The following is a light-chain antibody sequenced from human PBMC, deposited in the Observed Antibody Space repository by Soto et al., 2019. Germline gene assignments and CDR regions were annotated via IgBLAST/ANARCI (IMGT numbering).Light chain of an antibody. Sequence: DIVMTQSPDSLAVSLGERATINCKSSQSVLYSSNDKNYLAWYRQKAGQPPKLLIYWASTRGSGVPDRFSGSGSGTDFTLTIDSLQAEDVAVYYCQQYYSSPYNFGQGTKLEL. V-gene: IGKV4-1*01. CDR3: QQYYSSPYN. CDR2: WAS. CDR1: QSVLYSSNDKNY. J-gene: IGKJ2*01.